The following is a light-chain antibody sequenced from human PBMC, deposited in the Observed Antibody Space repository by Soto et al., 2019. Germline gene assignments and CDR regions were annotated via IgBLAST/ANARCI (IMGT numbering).Light chain of an antibody. V-gene: IGKV4-1*01. CDR1: QSVLSSADNKNY. Sequence: DIVLTQSPESLAVSLGERATINCKSSQSVLSSADNKNYLAWLQQRPGHPPNLLITWASTRESGVPDRFSGSGSGTDFTLTISNLQAEDVAVYYCHQHYRAPLTCGGGTKVEIK. CDR2: WAS. J-gene: IGKJ4*01. CDR3: HQHYRAPLT.